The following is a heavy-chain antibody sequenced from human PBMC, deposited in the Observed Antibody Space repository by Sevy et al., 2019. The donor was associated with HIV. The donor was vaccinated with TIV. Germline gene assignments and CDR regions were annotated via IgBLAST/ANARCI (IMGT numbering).Heavy chain of an antibody. D-gene: IGHD3-9*01. Sequence: GGSLRLSCAASGFTFETYEMNWVRQAPGKGLEWISHISRSGANLYYADSVKGRFTISRDNVKNSVSLQMNNLRAEDTAVYYCAKSHFDWLFLFDYWGQGTLATVSS. CDR3: AKSHFDWLFLFDY. CDR1: GFTFETYE. CDR2: ISRSGANL. V-gene: IGHV3-48*03. J-gene: IGHJ4*02.